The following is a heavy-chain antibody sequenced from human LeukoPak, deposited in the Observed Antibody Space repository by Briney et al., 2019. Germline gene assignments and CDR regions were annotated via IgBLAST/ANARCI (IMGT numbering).Heavy chain of an antibody. V-gene: IGHV4-59*08. CDR3: ARHSKRSSWYVMFDY. CDR2: IYYSGST. D-gene: IGHD6-13*01. CDR1: GGSISSYY. J-gene: IGHJ4*02. Sequence: SETLSLTCTVSGGSISSYYWSWIRQPPGKGLEWIGYIYYSGSTNYNPSLKSRVTISVDTSKNQFSLKLSSVTAADTAVYYCARHSKRSSWYVMFDYWGQGTLVTVSS.